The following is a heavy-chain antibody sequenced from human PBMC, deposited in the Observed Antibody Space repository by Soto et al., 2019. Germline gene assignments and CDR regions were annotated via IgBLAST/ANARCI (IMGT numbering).Heavy chain of an antibody. Sequence: ASVKVSWKASGYTFTSYAMHWVRQAPGQRLEWMGWINAGNGNTKYSQKFQGRVTITRDTSASTAYMELSSLRSEDTAVYYCARGDILTGYYYWGQGTLVTVSS. V-gene: IGHV1-3*01. D-gene: IGHD3-9*01. J-gene: IGHJ4*02. CDR1: GYTFTSYA. CDR3: ARGDILTGYYY. CDR2: INAGNGNT.